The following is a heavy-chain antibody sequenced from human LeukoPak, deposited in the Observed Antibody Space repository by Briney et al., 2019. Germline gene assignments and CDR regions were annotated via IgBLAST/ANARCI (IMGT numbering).Heavy chain of an antibody. D-gene: IGHD2-15*01. CDR2: IWYDGSNK. CDR3: ARVGSYCSGGSCYPGDYYYYGMDV. J-gene: IGHJ6*02. CDR1: GFTFSSYG. V-gene: IGHV3-33*01. Sequence: PGGSLRLSCAASGFTFSSYGMHWVRQAPGKGLGWVAVIWYDGSNKYYADSVKGRFTISRDNSKNALYLQMNSLRAEDTAVYYCARVGSYCSGGSCYPGDYYYYGMDVWGQGTTVTVSS.